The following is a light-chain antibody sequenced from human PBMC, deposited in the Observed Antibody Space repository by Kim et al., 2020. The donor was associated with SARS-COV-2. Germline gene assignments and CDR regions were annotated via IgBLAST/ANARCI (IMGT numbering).Light chain of an antibody. CDR2: AAS. CDR3: QQYAYSPRT. J-gene: IGKJ1*01. CDR1: QSVTSSF. Sequence: EIVLTQSTGTLSLSPGESATLSCRASQSVTSSFLAWYQQRPGQAPRLLIYAASSRATGIPDRFSGSGSGTDFTLTINRLEPEDFAVYYCQQYAYSPRTFGQGTKVDIK. V-gene: IGKV3-20*01.